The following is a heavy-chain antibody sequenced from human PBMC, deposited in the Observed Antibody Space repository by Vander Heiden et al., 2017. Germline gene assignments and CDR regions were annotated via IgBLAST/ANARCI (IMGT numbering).Heavy chain of an antibody. D-gene: IGHD6-19*01. CDR2: IYSGGTT. Sequence: EVQLVESGGGLIQPGGSLRLSCAASGFTVSSNCISWVRQAAGKGVEWGSIIYSGGTTYYPDSVKGRFTISRDNSKNTLYLQMNSLRVEDTAVYYCATSLYRSGWYPLGYWGQGTLVTVSS. CDR3: ATSLYRSGWYPLGY. CDR1: GFTVSSNC. J-gene: IGHJ4*02. V-gene: IGHV3-53*01.